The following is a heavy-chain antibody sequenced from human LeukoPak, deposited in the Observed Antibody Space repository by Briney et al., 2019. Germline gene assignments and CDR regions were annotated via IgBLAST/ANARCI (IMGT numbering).Heavy chain of an antibody. J-gene: IGHJ5*02. Sequence: ASVKVSCKASGYTFTSYAMHWVRQAPGRRLEWMGWINAGNGNTKYSQKFQGGVTITRDTSASTAYMELSSLRSEDTAVYYCARGVVVVPAAKNTPLGWFDPWGQGTLVTVSS. CDR2: INAGNGNT. CDR1: GYTFTSYA. CDR3: ARGVVVVPAAKNTPLGWFDP. V-gene: IGHV1-3*01. D-gene: IGHD2-2*01.